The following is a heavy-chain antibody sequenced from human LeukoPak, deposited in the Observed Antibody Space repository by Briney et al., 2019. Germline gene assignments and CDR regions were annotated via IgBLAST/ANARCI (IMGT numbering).Heavy chain of an antibody. D-gene: IGHD6-6*01. J-gene: IGHJ5*02. CDR2: ISYDGSNK. Sequence: GGSLRLSCAASGFTFSSYAMHWVRQAPGKGLEWVAVISYDGSNKYYADSVKGRFTISRDNSKNPLYLQMNSLRAEDTAVYYCARDRSSNGGNWFDPWGQGTLVTVSS. CDR3: ARDRSSNGGNWFDP. CDR1: GFTFSSYA. V-gene: IGHV3-30-3*01.